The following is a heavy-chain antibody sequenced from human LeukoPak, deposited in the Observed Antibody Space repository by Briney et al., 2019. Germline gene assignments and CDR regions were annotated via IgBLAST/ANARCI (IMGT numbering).Heavy chain of an antibody. CDR2: MNPNSGNK. V-gene: IGHV1-8*01. Sequence: ASVKVSCKASGYTFTSYDINWVRQATGQGLAWMGWMNPNSGNKGYAQKFQGRVTMTKNTSITTAYMELNSLISEDTAVYYCARALSWTTESYYYMDVWGKGTTVIVSS. CDR3: ARALSWTTESYYYMDV. D-gene: IGHD3/OR15-3a*01. CDR1: GYTFTSYD. J-gene: IGHJ6*03.